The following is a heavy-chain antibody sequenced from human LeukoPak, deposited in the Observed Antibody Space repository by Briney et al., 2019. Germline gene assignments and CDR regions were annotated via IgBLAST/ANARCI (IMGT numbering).Heavy chain of an antibody. CDR1: GGSVSSYY. J-gene: IGHJ4*02. CDR2: IHYSGST. V-gene: IGHV4-59*02. Sequence: SETLSLTCTVSGGSVSSYYWNWIRQPPGKGLEWIGYIHYSGSTSYNPSLKSRVTISIDTSRNQFSLKVNSVTAADTAMYYCATSSSSWANFDYWGQGTLVTVSS. D-gene: IGHD6-13*01. CDR3: ATSSSSWANFDY.